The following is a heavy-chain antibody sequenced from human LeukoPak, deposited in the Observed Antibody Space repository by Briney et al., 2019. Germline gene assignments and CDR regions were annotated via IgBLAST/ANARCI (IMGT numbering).Heavy chain of an antibody. D-gene: IGHD3-10*01. J-gene: IGHJ4*02. CDR3: ARRGEKSLYY. CDR2: INHSGST. Sequence: SETLSLTCAVYGGSFSGFYWSWIRQPPGKGLEWIGEINHSGSTNYNPSLKSRVTISVDTSKNQFSLKLSSVTAADTAVYYCARRGEKSLYYWGQGTLVTVSS. V-gene: IGHV4-34*01. CDR1: GGSFSGFY.